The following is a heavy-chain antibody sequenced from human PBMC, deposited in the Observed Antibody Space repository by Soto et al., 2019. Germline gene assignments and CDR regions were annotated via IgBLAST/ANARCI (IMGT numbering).Heavy chain of an antibody. Sequence: QVQLVQSGAEVKKPGASVKVSCKASGYTFISYDINWVRQATGQGLEWMGWMNPNSGKTGFAQKFQGRVTMSRTTAVTTAYLELSSLKSEDTAVYYCARGWAYSDGYYHDAVDIWGQGTRVTVSS. CDR2: MNPNSGKT. CDR1: GYTFISYD. V-gene: IGHV1-8*01. D-gene: IGHD2-21*01. J-gene: IGHJ3*02. CDR3: ARGWAYSDGYYHDAVDI.